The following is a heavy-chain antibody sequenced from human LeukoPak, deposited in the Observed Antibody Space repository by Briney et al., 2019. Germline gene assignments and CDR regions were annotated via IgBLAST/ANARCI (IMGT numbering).Heavy chain of an antibody. CDR3: ARLDSSSWYDWFDP. J-gene: IGHJ5*02. CDR1: GGSISSGGYY. Sequence: SETLSLTCTVSGGSISSGGYYWSWIRQHPGKGLEWIGYIYYSGSTNYNPSLKSRVTISVDTSKNQFSLKLSSVTAADTAVYYCARLDSSSWYDWFDPWGQGTLVTVSS. D-gene: IGHD6-13*01. CDR2: IYYSGST. V-gene: IGHV4-61*08.